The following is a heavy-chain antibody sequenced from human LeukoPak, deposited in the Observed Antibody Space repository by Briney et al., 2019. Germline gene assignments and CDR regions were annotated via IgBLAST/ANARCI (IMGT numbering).Heavy chain of an antibody. J-gene: IGHJ4*02. Sequence: PSETLSLTCTVSGDSISSYYWSWIRQPPGKGLEWIGYMSYSGSTNYNPSLKSRVTISVDTSKNQFSLKLSSVTAADTAVYYCARSYSGSYQFDYWGQGTLVTVSS. D-gene: IGHD1-26*01. CDR3: ARSYSGSYQFDY. CDR1: GDSISSYY. CDR2: MSYSGST. V-gene: IGHV4-59*01.